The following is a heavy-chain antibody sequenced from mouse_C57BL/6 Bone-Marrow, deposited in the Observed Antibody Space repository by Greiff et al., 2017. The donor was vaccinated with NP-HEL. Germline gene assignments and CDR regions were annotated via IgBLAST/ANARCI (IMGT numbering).Heavy chain of an antibody. CDR2: ISDGGSYT. CDR1: GFTFSSYA. CDR3: ARDNVLAMDD. Sequence: EVKLMESGGGLVKPGGSLKLSCAASGFTFSSYAMSWVRQTPEKRLEWVATISDGGSYTYYPDNVKGRFTISRDNAKNNLYMQMSHLKSEDTAVYCCARDNVLAMDDWGQGTSVTVSS. J-gene: IGHJ4*01. V-gene: IGHV5-4*01.